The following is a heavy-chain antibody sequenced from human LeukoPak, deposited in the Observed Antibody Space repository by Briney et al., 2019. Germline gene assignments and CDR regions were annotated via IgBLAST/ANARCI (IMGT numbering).Heavy chain of an antibody. V-gene: IGHV3-30-3*01. CDR1: GFTFSSYA. CDR2: ISYDGSNK. D-gene: IGHD3-3*01. Sequence: GGSLRLSCAASGFTFSSYAMHWVRQAPGKGLEWVAVISYDGSNKYYADSVKGRFTISRDNSKNTVYLQMNSLRAEDTAVYYCATSIRRITISSWGQGTLVTVSS. CDR3: ATSIRRITISS. J-gene: IGHJ4*02.